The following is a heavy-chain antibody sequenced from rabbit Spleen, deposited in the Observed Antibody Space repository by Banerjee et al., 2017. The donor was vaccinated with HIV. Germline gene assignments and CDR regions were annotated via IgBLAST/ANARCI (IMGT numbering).Heavy chain of an antibody. Sequence: QSLEESGGDLVKPGASLTLTCTASGFSLSRNYYMCWVRPAPGKGLECIACIYGGDGSTYYASWAKGRFTISKTSSTTVTLQMTSLTAADTATYFCARGSATMTMVITGFYLSLWGPGTLVTVS. J-gene: IGHJ4*01. V-gene: IGHV1S40*01. CDR3: ARGSATMTMVITGFYLSL. CDR1: GFSLSRNYY. D-gene: IGHD2-1*01. CDR2: IYGGDGST.